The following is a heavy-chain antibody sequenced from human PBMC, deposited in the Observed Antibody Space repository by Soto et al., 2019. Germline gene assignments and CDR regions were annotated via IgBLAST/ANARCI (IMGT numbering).Heavy chain of an antibody. V-gene: IGHV1-18*01. CDR1: GYTFTNYG. J-gene: IGHJ4*02. Sequence: QVQLVQSGPEVKKPGASVKVSCKTSGYTFTNYGISWVRQAPGQGLEWMGWITTDKGKTTYAQKFQGRVTMTTDTTTHTAYMELRSLRSDDTAMYYCATPSPAFDYWGQGSLVTVSS. CDR2: ITTDKGKT. CDR3: ATPSPAFDY.